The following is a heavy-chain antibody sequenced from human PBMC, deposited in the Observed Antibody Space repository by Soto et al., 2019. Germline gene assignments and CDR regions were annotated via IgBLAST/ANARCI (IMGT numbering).Heavy chain of an antibody. CDR3: ARDRGYCIGAHCPNRTPRAKWFDS. CDR1: GGSVSSGNYF. CDR2: IHYIGST. J-gene: IGHJ5*01. D-gene: IGHD2-15*01. V-gene: IGHV4-61*01. Sequence: QVQLQESGPGLVKPSETLSLTCTVSGGSVSSGNYFWSWIRQPPGRGLEWIGFIHYIGSTNYNPSLTRRVNISLDTSLNQFSLRPTSVTAADTAVYFCARDRGYCIGAHCPNRTPRAKWFDSWGQGTLVTVSS.